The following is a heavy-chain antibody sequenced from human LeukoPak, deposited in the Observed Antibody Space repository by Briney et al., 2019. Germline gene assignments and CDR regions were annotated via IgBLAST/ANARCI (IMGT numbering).Heavy chain of an antibody. CDR1: GYTFTSYG. D-gene: IGHD3-10*01. CDR3: ARDLTYAFGELSYYYYYGMDV. CDR2: ISAYNGNT. J-gene: IGHJ6*02. V-gene: IGHV1-18*01. Sequence: VASVKVSCKASGYTFTSYGISWVQQAPGQGLEWMGWISAYNGNTNYAQKLQGRVTMTTDTSTSTAYMELRSLRSDDTAVYYCARDLTYAFGELSYYYYYGMDVWGQGTTVTVSS.